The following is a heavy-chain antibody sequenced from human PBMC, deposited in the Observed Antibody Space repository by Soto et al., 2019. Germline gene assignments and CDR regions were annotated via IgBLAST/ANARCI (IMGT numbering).Heavy chain of an antibody. CDR1: VCTITELS. CDR2: FDPEDGET. D-gene: IGHD5-18*01. Sequence: ASVKVSCKFSVCTITELSIPWVRQAPGKGSEWMGGFDPEDGETIYAQKFQGRVTMTEDTSTDTAYMELSSLRSEDTAVYYCASARGSSSGPGSYWGQGTLVTVSS. CDR3: ASARGSSSGPGSY. V-gene: IGHV1-24*01. J-gene: IGHJ4*02.